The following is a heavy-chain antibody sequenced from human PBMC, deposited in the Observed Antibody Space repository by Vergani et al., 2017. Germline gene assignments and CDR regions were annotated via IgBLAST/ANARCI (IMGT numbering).Heavy chain of an antibody. V-gene: IGHV4-31*11. J-gene: IGHJ4*02. CDR3: ARWSGPFDC. CDR2: IFYSGTT. Sequence: QVQLQESGPGVVKPSQTLSLTCAVSGGSISSGDHCWTWIRQRPGKGLEWIGYIFYSGTTYDNPSLRSRLTISVDTSQNQFSLKLRSVTAADTAVYYCARWSGPFDCWDQGTVVTVSS. CDR1: GGSISSGDHC. D-gene: IGHD3-3*01.